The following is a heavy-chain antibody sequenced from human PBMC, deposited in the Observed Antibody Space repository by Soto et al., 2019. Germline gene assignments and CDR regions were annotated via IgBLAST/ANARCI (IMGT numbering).Heavy chain of an antibody. Sequence: PSETLSLTCAVYGGSFSGYYWSWIRQPPGKGLEWIGEINHSGSTNYNPSLKSRVTISVDTSKNQFSLKLSSVTAADTAVYYCARGQLPGGSSRFPFDYWGQGTLVTVSS. J-gene: IGHJ4*02. CDR3: ARGQLPGGSSRFPFDY. V-gene: IGHV4-34*01. D-gene: IGHD6-13*01. CDR2: INHSGST. CDR1: GGSFSGYY.